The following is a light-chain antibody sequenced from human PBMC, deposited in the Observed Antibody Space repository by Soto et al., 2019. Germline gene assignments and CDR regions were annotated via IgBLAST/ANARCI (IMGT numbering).Light chain of an antibody. CDR1: HIINNNY. Sequence: EIVLTKSPGTLSLSPGEGAILSCRASHIINNNYLAWYQQKPGQAPRLLTYGASSRATGIPDRFSGGGSGTDFTLTVTRLEPEDFAVYYCQQYGSSITFGQGTRLEIK. J-gene: IGKJ5*01. CDR2: GAS. CDR3: QQYGSSIT. V-gene: IGKV3-20*01.